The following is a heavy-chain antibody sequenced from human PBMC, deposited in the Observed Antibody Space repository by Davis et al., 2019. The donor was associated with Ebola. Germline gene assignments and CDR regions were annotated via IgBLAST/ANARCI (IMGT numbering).Heavy chain of an antibody. D-gene: IGHD1-26*01. CDR2: IGASGGST. CDR1: GFNLSSYW. CDR3: AKLGARDY. Sequence: PGGSLRLSCAASGFNLSSYWMHWVRQAPGKGLEWVSSIGASGGSTYYADSVKGRFTIYRDNSKNTLDLQMSSLRAEDTAIYYCAKLGARDYWGQGTLVSVSS. V-gene: IGHV3-23*01. J-gene: IGHJ4*02.